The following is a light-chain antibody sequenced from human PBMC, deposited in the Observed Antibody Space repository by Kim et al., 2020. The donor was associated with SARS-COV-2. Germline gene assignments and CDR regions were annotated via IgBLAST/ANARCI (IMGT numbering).Light chain of an antibody. CDR1: QSVSSN. CDR2: VAS. Sequence: EIVMTQSPATLSVSPGERAILSCRASQSVSSNLAWYQQKPGQAPRLIIYVASTRATGVPARFSGSGSGTEFTLTISSLQSEDFAVYYCQQYDTWPPWMFGQGTKVDIK. CDR3: QQYDTWPPWM. V-gene: IGKV3-15*01. J-gene: IGKJ1*01.